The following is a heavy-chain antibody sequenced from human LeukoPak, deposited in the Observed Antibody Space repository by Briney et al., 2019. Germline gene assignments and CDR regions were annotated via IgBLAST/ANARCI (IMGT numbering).Heavy chain of an antibody. Sequence: PGGSLRLSCAASGFTFSSYAMSWVRQAPGKGLEWVSAISGSGGSTYYADSVKGRFTISRDNSKNTLYLQMNSLRAEDTAVYYCAKHWYCTGASCYSGYHFDYWGQGTLVTVSS. CDR3: AKHWYCTGASCYSGYHFDY. D-gene: IGHD2-15*01. CDR2: ISGSGGST. J-gene: IGHJ4*02. V-gene: IGHV3-23*01. CDR1: GFTFSSYA.